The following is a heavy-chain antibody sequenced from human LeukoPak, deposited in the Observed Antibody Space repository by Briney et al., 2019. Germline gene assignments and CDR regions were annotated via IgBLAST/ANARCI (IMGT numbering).Heavy chain of an antibody. CDR2: ISSSGSTI. CDR1: GFTFSSYE. J-gene: IGHJ6*02. V-gene: IGHV3-48*03. Sequence: GGSLRLSCAASGFTFSSYEMNWVRQAPGKGLEWVSYISSSGSTIYYADSVKGRFTISRDSAKNSLYLQMNSLRAEDTAVYYCARERDCSSTSCYYYYGMDVWGQGTTVTVSS. D-gene: IGHD2-2*01. CDR3: ARERDCSSTSCYYYYGMDV.